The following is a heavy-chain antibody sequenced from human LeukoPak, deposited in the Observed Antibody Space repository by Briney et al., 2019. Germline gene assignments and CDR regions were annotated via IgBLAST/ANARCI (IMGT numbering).Heavy chain of an antibody. CDR3: ARYTFRAVDI. J-gene: IGHJ3*02. D-gene: IGHD2-2*02. CDR2: IYRDGNT. Sequence: GGSLRLSCAASGLSLSVNYMTWVRQSPGKGLEWLSNIYRDGNTYYADSVNGLFSISRDDYKNTLYLEMNSLRAEDTALYYCARYTFRAVDIWGQGSMVTVSS. V-gene: IGHV3-53*01. CDR1: GLSLSVNY.